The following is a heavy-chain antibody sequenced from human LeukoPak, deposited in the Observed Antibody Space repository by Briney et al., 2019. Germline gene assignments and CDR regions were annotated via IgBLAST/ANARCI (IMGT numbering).Heavy chain of an antibody. CDR3: ARVVSYCGGDCSDHLDY. Sequence: ASVKVSCKASGGTFSSYAISWVRQAPGQGLEWMGRIIPILGIANYAQKFQGRVTITADKSTSTAYMELSSLRFEDTAVYYCARVVSYCGGDCSDHLDYWGQGTLVTVSS. D-gene: IGHD2-21*02. CDR1: GGTFSSYA. V-gene: IGHV1-69*04. CDR2: IIPILGIA. J-gene: IGHJ4*02.